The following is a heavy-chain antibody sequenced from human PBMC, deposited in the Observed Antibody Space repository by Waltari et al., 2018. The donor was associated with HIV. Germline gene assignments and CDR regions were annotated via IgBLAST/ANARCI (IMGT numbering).Heavy chain of an antibody. CDR1: GGSFSGYY. CDR3: ARGRAAIAAPFGY. J-gene: IGHJ4*02. D-gene: IGHD6-6*01. V-gene: IGHV4-34*01. CDR2: INHSGST. Sequence: QVQLQQWGAGLLKPSETLSLTCAVYGGSFSGYYWSWIRQPPGKGLEWIGEINHSGSTNYNPSLKSRVTISVDTSKNQFSLKLSSVTAADTAVYYCARGRAAIAAPFGYWGQGTLVTVSS.